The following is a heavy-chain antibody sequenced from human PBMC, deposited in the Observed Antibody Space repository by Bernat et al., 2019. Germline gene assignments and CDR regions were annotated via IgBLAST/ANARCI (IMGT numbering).Heavy chain of an antibody. Sequence: QVQLQESGPGLVKPSETLSLTCTVSGGSISSYYWSWIRQPPGKGLEWIGYIYYSGSTNYNPSLKRRVTISVDTSKNPFSLKLSSVTAADTAVYYCARLDYRDLRYYYGMDVWGQGTTVTVSS. CDR3: ARLDYRDLRYYYGMDV. CDR1: GGSISSYY. CDR2: IYYSGST. V-gene: IGHV4-59*08. J-gene: IGHJ6*02. D-gene: IGHD4-11*01.